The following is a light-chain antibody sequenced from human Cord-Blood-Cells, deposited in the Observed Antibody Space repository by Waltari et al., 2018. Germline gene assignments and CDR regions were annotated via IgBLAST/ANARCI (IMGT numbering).Light chain of an antibody. CDR2: GAS. J-gene: IGKJ2*02. Sequence: EIVLTQSPGTLSLSPGDRAPLSCRASQRVSSSYLAWYQQKPGQAPRLLIYGASSRATGIPDRFSGSGSGTDFTLTISRLEPEDFAVYYCQQYGSSPTGTFGQGTKLEIK. V-gene: IGKV3-20*01. CDR1: QRVSSSY. CDR3: QQYGSSPTGT.